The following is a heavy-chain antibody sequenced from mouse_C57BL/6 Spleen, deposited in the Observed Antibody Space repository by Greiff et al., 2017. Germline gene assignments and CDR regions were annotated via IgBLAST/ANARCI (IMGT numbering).Heavy chain of an antibody. Sequence: QVHVKQSGAELVRPGASVTLSCKASGYTFTDYEMHWVKQTPVHGLEWIGAIDPETGGTAYNQKFKGKAILTADKSSSTAYMELRSLTSEDSAVYYCASQVASYYYAMDYWGQGTSVTVSS. V-gene: IGHV1-15*01. CDR1: GYTFTDYE. CDR2: IDPETGGT. D-gene: IGHD1-1*02. CDR3: ASQVASYYYAMDY. J-gene: IGHJ4*01.